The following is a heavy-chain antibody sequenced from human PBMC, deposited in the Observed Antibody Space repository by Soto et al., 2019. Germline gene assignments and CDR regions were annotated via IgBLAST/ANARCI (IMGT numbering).Heavy chain of an antibody. CDR2: IYTSGST. Sequence: QVQLQESGPGLVKPSETLSLTCTVSGGSISSYYWSWIRQPAGKGLEWIGRIYTSGSTNYNPSLKSRVTMSVDTSKNQFSLKLSSVTAAETAVYYCARDTRYCSSTSCSRGWFDPWGQGTLVTVSS. J-gene: IGHJ5*02. CDR3: ARDTRYCSSTSCSRGWFDP. CDR1: GGSISSYY. D-gene: IGHD2-2*01. V-gene: IGHV4-4*07.